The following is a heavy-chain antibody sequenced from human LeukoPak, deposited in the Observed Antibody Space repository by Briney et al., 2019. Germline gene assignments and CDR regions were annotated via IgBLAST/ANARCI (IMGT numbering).Heavy chain of an antibody. CDR1: GGTFSSYA. CDR3: ARGSRSYYDSSGYFD. Sequence: SVKVSFKASGGTFSSYAISWVRQAPGQGLEWMGGIIPIFGTANYAQKFQGRVTITADESTSTAYMELSSLRSEDTAVYYCARGSRSYYDSSGYFDWGQGTLVTVSS. CDR2: IIPIFGTA. J-gene: IGHJ4*02. V-gene: IGHV1-69*01. D-gene: IGHD3-22*01.